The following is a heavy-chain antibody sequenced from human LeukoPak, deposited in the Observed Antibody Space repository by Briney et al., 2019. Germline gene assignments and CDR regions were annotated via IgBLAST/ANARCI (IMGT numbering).Heavy chain of an antibody. CDR1: GYTFTGYY. V-gene: IGHV1-2*02. Sequence: ASVKVSCKASGYTFTGYYMHWVRQAPGQGLEWMGWINPNSGGTNYAQKFQGRVTMTRDTSISTAYMELSRLRSDDTAVYYCARETYYYGSGAALVVWGQGTMVTVSS. D-gene: IGHD3-10*01. CDR3: ARETYYYGSGAALVV. J-gene: IGHJ3*01. CDR2: INPNSGGT.